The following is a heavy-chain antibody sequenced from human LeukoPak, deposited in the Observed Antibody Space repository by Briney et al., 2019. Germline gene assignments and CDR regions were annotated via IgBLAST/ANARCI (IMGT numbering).Heavy chain of an antibody. CDR3: ARRLIAVAGTAFDP. J-gene: IGHJ5*02. CDR1: GYTFTSYA. Sequence: ASVKVSCKASGYTFTSYAMNWVRQAPGQRLEWMGWINTNTGNPTYAQGFTGRFVFSLDTSVSTAYLQISSLKAEDTAVYYCARRLIAVAGTAFDPWGQGTLVTVSS. V-gene: IGHV7-4-1*02. D-gene: IGHD6-19*01. CDR2: INTNTGNP.